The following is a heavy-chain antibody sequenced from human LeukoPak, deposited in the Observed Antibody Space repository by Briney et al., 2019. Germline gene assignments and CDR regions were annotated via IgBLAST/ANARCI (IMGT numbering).Heavy chain of an antibody. CDR2: INWNGGST. V-gene: IGHV3-20*04. D-gene: IGHD1-1*01. Sequence: GGSLRLSCAASGFTFSDYYMSWVRQAPGKGLEWVSGINWNGGSTGYADSVKGRFTISRDNAKNSLYLQMNRLRADDTAVYYCARELQLERLAFGKEGSAFDYWGQGTLVIVSS. CDR1: GFTFSDYY. J-gene: IGHJ4*02. CDR3: ARELQLERLAFGKEGSAFDY.